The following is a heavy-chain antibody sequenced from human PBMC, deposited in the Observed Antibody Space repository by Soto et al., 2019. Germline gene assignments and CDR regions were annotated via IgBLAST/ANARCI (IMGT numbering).Heavy chain of an antibody. CDR1: GFNFRNYD. Sequence: EVQLVESGGGLVQPGGYLRLSCEASGFNFRNYDMHWVRQGTGKGLEWVSGISAAGDPDYADSVEGRFTISRENAQTSFFLQMNSLRVSDTAVYYCARTDRDFYGLDVWGQGTTVIGSS. CDR2: ISAAGDP. CDR3: ARTDRDFYGLDV. V-gene: IGHV3-13*05. J-gene: IGHJ6*02.